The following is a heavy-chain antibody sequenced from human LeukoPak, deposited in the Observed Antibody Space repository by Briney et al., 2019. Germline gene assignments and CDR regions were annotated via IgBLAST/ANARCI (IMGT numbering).Heavy chain of an antibody. J-gene: IGHJ6*02. Sequence: RASVKVSCKASGGTFGTDAISWVRQAPGQGLECLGRIIPILGIPKYEQKFQGRVTITADKSTSTAYMELSSPRSDDTAVYYCARVNDNWSYAMDVWGQGTTVTVSS. D-gene: IGHD3-9*01. CDR2: IIPILGIP. V-gene: IGHV1-69*04. CDR3: ARVNDNWSYAMDV. CDR1: GGTFGTDA.